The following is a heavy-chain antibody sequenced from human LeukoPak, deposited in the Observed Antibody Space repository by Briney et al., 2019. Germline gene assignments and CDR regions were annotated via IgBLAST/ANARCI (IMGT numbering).Heavy chain of an antibody. J-gene: IGHJ4*02. Sequence: GGSLRLSCAASGFTFSSYAMHWVRQAPGKGLEYVSAISSNGGSTYYANSVKGRFTISRDNSKNTLYLQMGSLRAEDMAVYYCARGGGWEPTDYWGQGTLVTVSS. CDR1: GFTFSSYA. CDR2: ISSNGGST. CDR3: ARGGGWEPTDY. D-gene: IGHD1-26*01. V-gene: IGHV3-64*01.